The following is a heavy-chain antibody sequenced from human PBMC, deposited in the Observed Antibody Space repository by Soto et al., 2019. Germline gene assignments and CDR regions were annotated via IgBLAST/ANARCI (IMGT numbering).Heavy chain of an antibody. CDR2: IYWNDNE. J-gene: IGHJ3*02. D-gene: IGHD3-22*01. V-gene: IGHV2-5*01. Sequence: DSGPTLVNPRQTLTLTCTFSGLSLSTSGVAVGWIRQPPGQAPEWLALIYWNDNERYSPSLKSRLTITKDTSKNQVLLTMTNMDRVDTATYYCALLYDSSAFYHAFNIWGQGTMVTVPS. CDR3: ALLYDSSAFYHAFNI. CDR1: GLSLSTSGVA.